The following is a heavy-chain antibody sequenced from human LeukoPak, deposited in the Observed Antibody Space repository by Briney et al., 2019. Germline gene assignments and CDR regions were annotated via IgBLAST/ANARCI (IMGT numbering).Heavy chain of an antibody. V-gene: IGHV3-23*01. J-gene: IGHJ4*02. Sequence: GGSLRLSCAVSGITLSNYGMSWVRQAPGKGLQWVAGISGSGGNTNYADSVKGRFTISRDNRKNTLYLQMNSLRAEDTAVYFCAKRGVVIRLILVGFHKEAYYFDSWGQGALVTLSS. CDR1: GITLSNYG. CDR2: ISGSGGNT. CDR3: AKRGVVIRLILVGFHKEAYYFDS. D-gene: IGHD3-10*01.